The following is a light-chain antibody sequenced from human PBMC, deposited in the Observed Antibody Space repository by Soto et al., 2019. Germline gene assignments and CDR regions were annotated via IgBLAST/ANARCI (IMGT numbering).Light chain of an antibody. CDR1: ERIAPW. CDR2: SVS. CDR3: QQSNSLPIT. Sequence: DIQMTQSPSSVSASVGDRVTITCRASERIAPWLAWYQQKSGEAPELLIYSVSYLQSGAPSRSSGSGSGTDFTLTISSLQPEDFATYYCQQSNSLPITFGQGTRLEIK. V-gene: IGKV1-12*01. J-gene: IGKJ5*01.